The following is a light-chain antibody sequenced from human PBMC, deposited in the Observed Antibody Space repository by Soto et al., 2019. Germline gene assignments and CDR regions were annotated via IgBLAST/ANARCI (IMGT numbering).Light chain of an antibody. Sequence: DIPMTQSPSALSASVGDRVTITCRASQSVSNWWAWYRQKPEEAPKILIYEGSTLERGDPSSIXGXGSXXXXXXXXXSXXRDDFATFYCQQYDTYSRAFGQGTKEEVK. CDR2: EGS. J-gene: IGKJ1*01. CDR1: QSVSNW. V-gene: IGKV1-5*03. CDR3: QQYDTYSRA.